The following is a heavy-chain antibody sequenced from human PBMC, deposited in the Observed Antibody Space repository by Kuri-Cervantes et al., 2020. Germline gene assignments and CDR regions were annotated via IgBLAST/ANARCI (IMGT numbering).Heavy chain of an antibody. CDR2: IGFDGHNE. V-gene: IGHV3-33*01. J-gene: IGHJ4*02. D-gene: IGHD6-13*01. Sequence: GGSLRLSCAASAFTFSSYGMHWVRQAPGKGLEWVAVIGFDGHNEDYADSVKGRFTISRDNSKSTLYLQMNSLRAEDTAVYYCARDFHSSSWYWVDWGQGTLVTVSS. CDR1: AFTFSSYG. CDR3: ARDFHSSSWYWVD.